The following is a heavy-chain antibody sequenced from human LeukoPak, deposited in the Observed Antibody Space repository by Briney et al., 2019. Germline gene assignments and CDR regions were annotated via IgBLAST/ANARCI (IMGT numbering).Heavy chain of an antibody. CDR1: GGSFSGYY. D-gene: IGHD6-13*01. J-gene: IGHJ6*02. CDR2: INHSGST. CDR3: ARRLSSSSWYHGMDV. Sequence: SETLSLTCAVYGGSFSGYYWSWIRQPPGKGLEWIGEINHSGSTNYNPSLKSRVTISVDTSKNQFSLKLSSVTAADTAVYYCARRLSSSSWYHGMDVWGQGTTVTVSS. V-gene: IGHV4-34*01.